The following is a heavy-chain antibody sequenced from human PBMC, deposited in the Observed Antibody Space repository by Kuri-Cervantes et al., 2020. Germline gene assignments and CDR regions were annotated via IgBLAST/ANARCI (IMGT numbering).Heavy chain of an antibody. V-gene: IGHV4-61*01. CDR2: IYYSGST. CDR1: GYSISSGYY. CDR3: ARGGSYSSSWLNWFDP. Sequence: SETLSLTCAVSGYSISSGYYWSWIRQPPGKGLEWIGYIYYSGSTNYNPSLKSRVTISVDTSKNQFSLKLSSVTAADTAAYYCARGGSYSSSWLNWFDPWGQGTLVTVSS. J-gene: IGHJ5*02. D-gene: IGHD6-13*01.